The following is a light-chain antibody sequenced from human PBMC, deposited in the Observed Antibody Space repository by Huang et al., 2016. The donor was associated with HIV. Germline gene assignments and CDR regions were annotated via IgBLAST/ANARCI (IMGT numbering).Light chain of an antibody. CDR2: LGS. J-gene: IGKJ2*01. CDR3: MEALQTPYT. Sequence: DVVMTQSPLSLPVPPGEPASISCRSSQSLRHRNGLTSLDWYLQKPGQSPQLLIHLGSSRASGVPDRFSGGGSGTDFSLNISRVEAEDAGIYYCMEALQTPYTFGQGTKLEIK. V-gene: IGKV2-28*01. CDR1: QSLRHRNGLTS.